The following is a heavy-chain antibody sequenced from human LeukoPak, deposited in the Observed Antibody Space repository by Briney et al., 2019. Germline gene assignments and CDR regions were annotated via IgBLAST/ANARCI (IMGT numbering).Heavy chain of an antibody. Sequence: PGGSLRLSCAASGFTFSSYSMNWVRQAPGKGLEWVSSISSSSSYIYYADSVKGRFTISRDNAKNSLYLQMNSLRAEDTAVYYCAREIHYYDFWSGYPDYWGQGTLVTVSS. D-gene: IGHD3-3*01. J-gene: IGHJ4*02. V-gene: IGHV3-21*01. CDR2: ISSSSSYI. CDR1: GFTFSSYS. CDR3: AREIHYYDFWSGYPDY.